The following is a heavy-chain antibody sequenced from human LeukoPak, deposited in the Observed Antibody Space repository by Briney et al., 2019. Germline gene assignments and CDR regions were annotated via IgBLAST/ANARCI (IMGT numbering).Heavy chain of an antibody. CDR3: ASTHSSGWYDDWFDP. V-gene: IGHV1-69*05. CDR1: GGTFSSYA. Sequence: SVKVSCKASGGTFSSYAISGVRQAPGQGLEWMGRIIPIFGTANYAQKFQGRVTITTDESTSTAYMELSSLRSEDTAVYYCASTHSSGWYDDWFDPWGQGTLVTVSS. D-gene: IGHD6-19*01. J-gene: IGHJ5*02. CDR2: IIPIFGTA.